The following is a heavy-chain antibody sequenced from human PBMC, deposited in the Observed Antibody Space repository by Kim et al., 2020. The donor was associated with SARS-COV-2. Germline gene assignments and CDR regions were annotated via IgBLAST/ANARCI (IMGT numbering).Heavy chain of an antibody. V-gene: IGHV3-30*07. D-gene: IGHD6-13*01. CDR3: AGDQSAGDSSSWNDD. Sequence: ADSVKGRFTITRDNTKKTLYLQMNSRRAEDTAGYYCAGDQSAGDSSSWNDDWGQGTLVTVSS. J-gene: IGHJ4*02.